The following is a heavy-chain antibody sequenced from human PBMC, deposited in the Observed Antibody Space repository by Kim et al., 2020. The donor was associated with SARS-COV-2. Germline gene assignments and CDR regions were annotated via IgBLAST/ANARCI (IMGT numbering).Heavy chain of an antibody. CDR3: ARDYWRSSSPAGWFDP. V-gene: IGHV1-69*04. Sequence: KFQGRVTITADTSTSTAYMELSSLRSEDTAVYYCARDYWRSSSPAGWFDPWGQGTLVTVSS. D-gene: IGHD6-6*01. J-gene: IGHJ5*02.